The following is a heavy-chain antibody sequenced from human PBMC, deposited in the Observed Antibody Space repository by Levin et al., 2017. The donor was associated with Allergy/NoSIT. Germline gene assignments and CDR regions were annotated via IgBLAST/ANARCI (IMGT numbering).Heavy chain of an antibody. CDR3: ARGHDILTGYYIIADPLGFDP. CDR2: IYYSGGT. J-gene: IGHJ5*02. Sequence: SETLSLTCTVSGGSVSSGSYYWSWIRQPPGKGLEWIGYIYYSGGTNYNPSLKSRVTISVDTSKNQFSLKLSSVTAADTAVYYCARGHDILTGYYIIADPLGFDPWGQGTLVTVSS. V-gene: IGHV4-61*01. D-gene: IGHD3-9*01. CDR1: GGSVSSGSYY.